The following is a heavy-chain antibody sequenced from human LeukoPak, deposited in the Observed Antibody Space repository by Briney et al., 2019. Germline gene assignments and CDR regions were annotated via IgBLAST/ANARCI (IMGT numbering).Heavy chain of an antibody. D-gene: IGHD3-22*01. Sequence: EPGGSLRLSCAASGFTFSSYIMSWVRQAPGKGLEWVSGISGSGGSTSYADSVKGRFTISRDKSKNTLYLQMNSLRADDTAVYYCATDDFYDSSDFAGYWGQGTLVTVSS. CDR2: ISGSGGST. CDR1: GFTFSSYI. CDR3: ATDDFYDSSDFAGY. J-gene: IGHJ4*02. V-gene: IGHV3-23*01.